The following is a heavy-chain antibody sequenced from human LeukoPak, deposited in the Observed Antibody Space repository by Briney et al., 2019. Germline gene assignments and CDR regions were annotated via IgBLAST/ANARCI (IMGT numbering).Heavy chain of an antibody. Sequence: GGSLRLSCAASGFTFSSYAMHWVRQAPGKGLEWVAVISYDGSNKYYADSVKGRFTISRDNSKNTLYLQMNSLRAEDTAVYYCAKVLLRYFDWSYFDYWGQGTLVTVSS. CDR2: ISYDGSNK. CDR3: AKVLLRYFDWSYFDY. V-gene: IGHV3-30-3*01. CDR1: GFTFSSYA. D-gene: IGHD3-9*01. J-gene: IGHJ4*02.